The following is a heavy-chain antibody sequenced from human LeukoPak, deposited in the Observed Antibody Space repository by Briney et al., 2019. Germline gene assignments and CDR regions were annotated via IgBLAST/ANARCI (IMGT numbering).Heavy chain of an antibody. D-gene: IGHD6-19*01. V-gene: IGHV4-59*12. CDR3: AKAVSGRFDY. J-gene: IGHJ4*02. CDR1: GGSMSPYH. CDR2: IYYSGST. Sequence: PSETLSLTCTVSGGSMSPYHWGWIRQPPGKGLEWTGYIYYSGSTNYNPSPKSRVTISVDTSKNQFSLKLSSVPAADTAIYYCAKAVSGRFDYWGQGTLVTVSS.